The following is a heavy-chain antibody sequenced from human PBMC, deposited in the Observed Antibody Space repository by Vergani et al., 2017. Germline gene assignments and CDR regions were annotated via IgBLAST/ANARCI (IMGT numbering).Heavy chain of an antibody. V-gene: IGHV3-30-3*01. D-gene: IGHD2-15*01. Sequence: QVQLVESGGGEVQPGRSLRLSCAASGFTFSSYAMHWVRQAACKGLEWVAVISYDGSNKYYADSVKGRFTISRDNSKNTLYLQMNSLRAEDTAVYYCASPPVAATRGDYWGQGTLVTVYS. J-gene: IGHJ4*02. CDR3: ASPPVAATRGDY. CDR2: ISYDGSNK. CDR1: GFTFSSYA.